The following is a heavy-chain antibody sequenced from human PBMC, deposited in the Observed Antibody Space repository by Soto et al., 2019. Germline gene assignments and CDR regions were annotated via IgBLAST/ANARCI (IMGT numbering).Heavy chain of an antibody. CDR1: GGSISSYY. Sequence: SETLSLTCTVSGGSISSYYWSWIRQPPGKGLEWIGYIYYSGSTNYNPSLKSRVTISVDTSKNQFSLKLSSVTAADTAVYYCASSGGSGYSSFGYYWFDPWGQGTLVTVSS. CDR2: IYYSGST. D-gene: IGHD3-22*01. V-gene: IGHV4-59*08. J-gene: IGHJ5*02. CDR3: ASSGGSGYSSFGYYWFDP.